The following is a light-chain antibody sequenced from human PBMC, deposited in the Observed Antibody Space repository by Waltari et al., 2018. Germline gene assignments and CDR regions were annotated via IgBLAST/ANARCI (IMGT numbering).Light chain of an antibody. Sequence: QSALTQPASVSGSPGQSITISCTGTSSDVGDYNYVSWYQQHPGKAPKLMIYDVSNRASWVSNRFSGSKSGNTASLTISGLQAEDEADYYCSSYIDSSTLELFGGGTSLTVL. CDR3: SSYIDSSTLEL. CDR1: SSDVGDYNY. J-gene: IGLJ2*01. V-gene: IGLV2-14*03. CDR2: DVS.